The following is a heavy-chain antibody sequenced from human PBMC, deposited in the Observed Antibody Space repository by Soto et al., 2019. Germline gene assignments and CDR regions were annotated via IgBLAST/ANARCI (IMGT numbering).Heavy chain of an antibody. CDR2: IPVGGST. Sequence: GGSLRLSCAASGFICSSYDMNWVRQAPGQGLEWVSTIPVGGSTHYEESVKGRFTISRDTSKNTVYLQMNSLTAGDTAFYYGAKATATSGGAFEIYGQGTMVTVSS. CDR3: AKATATSGGAFEI. CDR1: GFICSSYD. D-gene: IGHD1-26*01. J-gene: IGHJ3*02. V-gene: IGHV3-23*01.